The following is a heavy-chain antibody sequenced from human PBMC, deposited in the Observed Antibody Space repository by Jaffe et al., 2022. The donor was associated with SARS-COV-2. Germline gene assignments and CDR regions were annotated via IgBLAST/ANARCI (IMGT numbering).Heavy chain of an antibody. CDR2: MSPNSGIT. CDR3: ARGPTGHIDY. Sequence: QVQLVQSGAEVKKPGASVKVSCKASGYTFASYDINWVRQATGQGFEWMGWMSPNSGITRYVQKFQGRVTMTGDTSINTFYMELSSLRSEDTAVYYCARGPTGHIDYWGQGTLVTVSS. V-gene: IGHV1-8*01. CDR1: GYTFASYD. D-gene: IGHD3-9*01. J-gene: IGHJ4*02.